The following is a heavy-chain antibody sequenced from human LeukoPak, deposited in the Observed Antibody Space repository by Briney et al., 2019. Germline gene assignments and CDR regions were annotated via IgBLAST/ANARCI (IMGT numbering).Heavy chain of an antibody. CDR3: ARVKNGYSSSWYLY. J-gene: IGHJ4*02. V-gene: IGHV4-34*01. CDR1: GFTFSSYA. D-gene: IGHD6-13*01. Sequence: GSLRLSCAASGFTFSSYAMSWIRQPPGKGLEWIGEINHSGSTSYNPSLKSRVTISVDTSKNQFSLKLSSVTAADTAVYYCARVKNGYSSSWYLYWGQGTLVTVSS. CDR2: INHSGST.